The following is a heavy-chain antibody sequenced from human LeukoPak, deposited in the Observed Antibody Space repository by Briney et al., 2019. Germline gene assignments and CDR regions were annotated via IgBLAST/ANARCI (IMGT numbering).Heavy chain of an antibody. CDR3: ARQGDSRGRVLFDY. V-gene: IGHV4-59*08. Sequence: PSETLSLTCGVSGGSISRYYWSWIRQPPGKGPEWIGYGYYSGSTNYNPSLKSRVTISVDTSKNQFSLKLRSVTAADTAMYYCARQGDSRGRVLFDYWGQGILVTVSS. J-gene: IGHJ4*02. CDR2: GYYSGST. D-gene: IGHD6-19*01. CDR1: GGSISRYY.